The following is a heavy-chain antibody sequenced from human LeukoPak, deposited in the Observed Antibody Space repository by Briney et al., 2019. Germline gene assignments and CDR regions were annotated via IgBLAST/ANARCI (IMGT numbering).Heavy chain of an antibody. CDR2: ISSGSRTI. D-gene: IGHD7-27*01. CDR3: ARESITGDRAFDY. V-gene: IGHV3-48*01. CDR1: GFSFSGYS. Sequence: PGGSLRLSCAASGFSFSGYSMYWVRQAPGGGLEGIFYISSGSRTIFYADSVKGRFSISRDNAKNSLYLLKDSLRGDDTAVYYCARESITGDRAFDYWGQGTLITVSS. J-gene: IGHJ4*02.